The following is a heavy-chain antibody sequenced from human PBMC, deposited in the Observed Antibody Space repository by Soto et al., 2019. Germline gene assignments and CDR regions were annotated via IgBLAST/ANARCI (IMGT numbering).Heavy chain of an antibody. CDR3: AKDRLAGNFDY. J-gene: IGHJ4*02. CDR1: GFTFSSFG. Sequence: GGSLRLSCASSGFTFSSFGMSWVRQAPGKGLEWVATISTTGGSTYYADSVKGRFTISRDNSKNTLYLQMNGLRVEDTAVYYCAKDRLAGNFDYWGQGTQVTVSS. CDR2: ISTTGGST. V-gene: IGHV3-23*01.